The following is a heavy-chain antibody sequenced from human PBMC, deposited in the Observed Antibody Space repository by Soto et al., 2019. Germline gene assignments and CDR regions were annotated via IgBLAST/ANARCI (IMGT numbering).Heavy chain of an antibody. CDR2: INPNRGAT. CDR1: GYLFTGNY. Sequence: ASVKVSCKASGYLFTGNYMHWVRQAPGQGLEYMGWINPNRGATNYAQKFPGRVTMTWDTYISTAYVELSRLRSDDTAVYYCAPHYPDSSGYFDHWGQGTPVTVSS. CDR3: APHYPDSSGYFDH. J-gene: IGHJ4*02. D-gene: IGHD3-22*01. V-gene: IGHV1-2*02.